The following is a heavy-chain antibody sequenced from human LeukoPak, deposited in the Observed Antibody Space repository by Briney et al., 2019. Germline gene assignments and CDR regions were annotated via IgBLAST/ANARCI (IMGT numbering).Heavy chain of an antibody. CDR3: AREGGSWELYYFDY. CDR1: GFTFSSYA. J-gene: IGHJ4*02. D-gene: IGHD6-13*01. Sequence: PGGSLRLSCAASGFTFSSYAMHWVRQAPGKGLEWVAVISYDGSNKYYADSVKGRFTISRDNSKNTLYLQMNSLRAEDTAVYYCAREGGSWELYYFDYWGQGTLVTVSS. V-gene: IGHV3-30-3*01. CDR2: ISYDGSNK.